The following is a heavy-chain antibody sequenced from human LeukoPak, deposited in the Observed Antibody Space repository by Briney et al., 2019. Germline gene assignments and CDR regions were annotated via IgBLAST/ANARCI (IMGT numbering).Heavy chain of an antibody. CDR1: GASISSSSYY. V-gene: IGHV4-39*01. D-gene: IGHD3-22*01. J-gene: IGHJ3*02. CDR3: ARHPGYYDSSGYYVSAFDI. CDR2: IYYSGST. Sequence: SETLSLTCTVSGASISSSSYYWGWIRQSPGKGLEWIGSIYYSGSTYFNPSLKSRVTMSVDTSKNHFSLKLTSVTAADTAVYYCARHPGYYDSSGYYVSAFDIWGQGTMVTVSS.